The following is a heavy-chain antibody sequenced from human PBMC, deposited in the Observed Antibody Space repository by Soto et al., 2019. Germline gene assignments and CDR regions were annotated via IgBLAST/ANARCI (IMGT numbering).Heavy chain of an antibody. D-gene: IGHD2-2*01. CDR2: INPNSGGT. V-gene: IGHV1-2*04. J-gene: IGHJ6*02. CDR3: AGGPADCSSTSGYDALYGMDV. Sequence: ASVKVSCKASGYTFTGYYMHWVRQAPGQGLEWMGWINPNSGGTNYAQQFQGWVTMTRDMSISTAYMELSRLRSDDTAVYYCAGGPADCSSTSGYDALYGMDVWGQGTTVTVSS. CDR1: GYTFTGYY.